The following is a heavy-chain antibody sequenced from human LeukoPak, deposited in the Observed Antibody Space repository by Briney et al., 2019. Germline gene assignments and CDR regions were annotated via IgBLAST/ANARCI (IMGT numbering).Heavy chain of an antibody. Sequence: GGSLRLSCAASGFTFDDYGMSWVRQAPGKGLEWVSAVSGSDGSTYYADSVKGRFTISRDNSKNTLYLQMNSLRAEDTAIYYCARTSSWYGNYWGQGTLVTVSS. J-gene: IGHJ4*02. CDR3: ARTSSWYGNY. CDR2: VSGSDGST. V-gene: IGHV3-23*01. D-gene: IGHD6-13*01. CDR1: GFTFDDYG.